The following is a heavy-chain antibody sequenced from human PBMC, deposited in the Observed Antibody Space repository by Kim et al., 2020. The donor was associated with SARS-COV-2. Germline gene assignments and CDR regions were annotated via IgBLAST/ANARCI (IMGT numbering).Heavy chain of an antibody. CDR1: GFTFSSYA. Sequence: GGSLRLSCAASGFTFSSYAMTWVRQAPGKGLEWVSGISGSGGSTYYADSVKGRFTISRDNSNNTLYLQMNSLRGEDTAEYYSAKDPTSPMIVAGTPRGLWGQGTLVTVSS. CDR2: ISGSGGST. J-gene: IGHJ4*02. V-gene: IGHV3-23*01. CDR3: AKDPTSPMIVAGTPRGL. D-gene: IGHD3-22*01.